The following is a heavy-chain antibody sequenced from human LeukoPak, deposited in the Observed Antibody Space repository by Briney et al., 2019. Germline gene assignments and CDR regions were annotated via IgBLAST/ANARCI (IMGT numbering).Heavy chain of an antibody. Sequence: GRSLRLSCAASGFTFSSYAMHWVRQAPGKGLEWVAVISYDGSNKYYADSVKGRFTISRDNSKNTLYLQMNSLRAEDTAVYYCASFGDSGSYVNYWGQGTLVTVSS. J-gene: IGHJ4*02. V-gene: IGHV3-30-3*01. CDR1: GFTFSSYA. D-gene: IGHD1-26*01. CDR2: ISYDGSNK. CDR3: ASFGDSGSYVNY.